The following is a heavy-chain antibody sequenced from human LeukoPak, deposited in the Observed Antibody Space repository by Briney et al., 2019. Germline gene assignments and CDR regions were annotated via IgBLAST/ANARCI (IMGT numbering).Heavy chain of an antibody. CDR1: GGSFSSSTYY. Sequence: PSETLSLTCTVSGGSFSSSTYYWGWSRQPPGKGLEWIGSISYSGTNYNNPSLKSRVSISIDTSKNQFSVKLTSVSAADTAMYYCASLGTLRSWGQGTLVTVSS. J-gene: IGHJ5*02. V-gene: IGHV4-39*01. CDR3: ASLGTLRS. CDR2: ISYSGTN. D-gene: IGHD7-27*01.